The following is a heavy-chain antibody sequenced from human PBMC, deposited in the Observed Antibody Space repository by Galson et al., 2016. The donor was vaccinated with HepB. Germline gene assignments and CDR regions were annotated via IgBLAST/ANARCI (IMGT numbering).Heavy chain of an antibody. D-gene: IGHD6-19*01. J-gene: IGHJ4*02. V-gene: IGHV3-30-3*01. CDR2: ISYDGSKQ. CDR3: GRDPHSSGWSGVMGYIDY. Sequence: SLRLSCAASGFPFGSDAFHWVRQAPGKGLEWVAMISYDGSKQFYAASVKGRFTISRDNSKNTRFLEMNSLTAADTAVYFCGRDPHSSGWSGVMGYIDYWGQGTLVTVSS. CDR1: GFPFGSDA.